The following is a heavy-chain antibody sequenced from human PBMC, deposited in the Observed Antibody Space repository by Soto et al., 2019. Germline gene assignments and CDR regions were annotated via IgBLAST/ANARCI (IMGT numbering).Heavy chain of an antibody. D-gene: IGHD1-26*01. CDR2: ISYDGSNK. CDR1: GFTFSSYG. J-gene: IGHJ4*02. Sequence: QVQLVESGGGVVQPGRSLRLSCAASGFTFSSYGMHWVRQAPGKGLEWVAVISYDGSNKYYADSVKGRFTISRDNSKNPLDLQMNRLRAEDTAVYYWGKDRPGMALRGGAFCYWGQGTLVTVSS. CDR3: GKDRPGMALRGGAFCY. V-gene: IGHV3-30*18.